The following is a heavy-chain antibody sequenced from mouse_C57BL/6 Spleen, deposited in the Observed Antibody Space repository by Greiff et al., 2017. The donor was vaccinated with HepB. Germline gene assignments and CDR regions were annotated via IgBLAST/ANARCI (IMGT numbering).Heavy chain of an antibody. Sequence: VQLQQPGAELVRPGSSVKLSCKASGYTFTSYWMDWVKQRPGQGLEWIGNIYPSDSETHYNQKFKDKATLTVDKSSSTAYMQLSSLTSEDSAVYYCARAFYDYDYYYAMDYWGQGTSVTVSS. D-gene: IGHD2-4*01. V-gene: IGHV1-61*01. CDR2: IYPSDSET. CDR3: ARAFYDYDYYYAMDY. CDR1: GYTFTSYW. J-gene: IGHJ4*01.